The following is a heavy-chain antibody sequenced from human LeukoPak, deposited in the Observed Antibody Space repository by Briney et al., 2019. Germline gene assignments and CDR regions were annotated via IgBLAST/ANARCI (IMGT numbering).Heavy chain of an antibody. D-gene: IGHD1-26*01. V-gene: IGHV4-61*05. CDR3: ARYTRGRNGMDV. CDR1: GDSIINKNYY. Sequence: SETLSLTCIVSGDSIINKNYYWGWIRQPPGKGLEWIGYIYYSGSTNYNPSLKSRVTISVDTSKNQFSLKLSSVTAADTAVYYCARYTRGRNGMDVWGQGTTVTVSS. J-gene: IGHJ6*02. CDR2: IYYSGST.